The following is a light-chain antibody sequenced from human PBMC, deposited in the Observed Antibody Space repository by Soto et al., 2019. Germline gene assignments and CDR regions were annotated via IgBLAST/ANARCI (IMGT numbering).Light chain of an antibody. V-gene: IGKV1-33*01. CDR3: QPYDNLPVLT. Sequence: IQMTQSPSSLSASVGDRVTITCQASQDISNYLNWYQQKPGKAPKLLIYDASNLETGVPSRFSGSGSGTDFTFTISSLQPEDIATYYCQPYDNLPVLTFGGGTKVEIK. CDR1: QDISNY. CDR2: DAS. J-gene: IGKJ4*01.